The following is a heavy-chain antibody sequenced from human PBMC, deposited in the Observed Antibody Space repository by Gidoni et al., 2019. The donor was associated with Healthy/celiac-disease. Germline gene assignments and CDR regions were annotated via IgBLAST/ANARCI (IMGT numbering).Heavy chain of an antibody. CDR1: GGSISSGSYY. D-gene: IGHD5-12*01. V-gene: IGHV4-61*01. Sequence: QPQLQEPGPGLVKPSETSSLTCSVSGGSISSGSYYWRGIRQPPGKGLEWIGYIYSRGSPNYNPSLKSRVTISVDTSKNQFSLKLSAVTAADTAVYYCARGLRWLQMGYWGQGTLVTVSS. CDR2: IYSRGSP. CDR3: ARGLRWLQMGY. J-gene: IGHJ4*02.